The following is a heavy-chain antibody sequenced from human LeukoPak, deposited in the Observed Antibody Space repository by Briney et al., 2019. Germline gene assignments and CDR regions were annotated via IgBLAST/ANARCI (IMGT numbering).Heavy chain of an antibody. CDR2: IYYSGST. J-gene: IGHJ6*04. CDR3: ARQPVCCGGDCASDV. V-gene: IGHV4-59*01. Sequence: PSETLSLTCAVYGGSFSGYYWSWIRQPPGKGLEWIGYIYYSGSTNYNPSLKSRVTISVDTSKNQFSLKLSSVTAADTAVYYCARQPVCCGGDCASDVWGKGTTVTVSS. D-gene: IGHD2-21*01. CDR1: GGSFSGYY.